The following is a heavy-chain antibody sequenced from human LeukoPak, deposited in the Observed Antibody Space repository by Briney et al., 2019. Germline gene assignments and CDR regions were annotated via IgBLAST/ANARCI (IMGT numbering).Heavy chain of an antibody. CDR3: ARGMDYGDYKEYFDY. V-gene: IGHV1-8*01. D-gene: IGHD4-17*01. Sequence: ASVKLSCRSSGYTFTIYYIHWVRRASGQALECMGWMNPNSGNTGYAQTLQGRVTMTRNTSISTAYMELRRLRSEDTAVYYCARGMDYGDYKEYFDYWGQGTLVTVSS. CDR2: MNPNSGNT. CDR1: GYTFTIYY. J-gene: IGHJ4*02.